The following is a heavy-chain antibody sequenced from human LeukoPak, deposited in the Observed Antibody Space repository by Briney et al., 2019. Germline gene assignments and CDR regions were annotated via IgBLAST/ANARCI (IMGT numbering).Heavy chain of an antibody. D-gene: IGHD4-17*01. CDR2: IDPNSGGT. CDR1: GYTFTGYY. CDR3: ARTYGDYTPNYYGMDV. V-gene: IGHV1-2*04. Sequence: ASVKVSCKASGYTFTGYYMHWVRQAPGQGLEWMGWIDPNSGGTNYAQKFQGWVTMTRDTSISTAYMELSRLRSDDTAAYYCARTYGDYTPNYYGMDVWGQGTTVTVSS. J-gene: IGHJ6*02.